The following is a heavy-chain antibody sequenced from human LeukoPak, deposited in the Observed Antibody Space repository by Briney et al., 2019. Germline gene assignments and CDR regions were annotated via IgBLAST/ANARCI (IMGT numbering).Heavy chain of an antibody. Sequence: PGGSLRLSCAASGFTVSSNYMNWVRQAPGKGLEWVSSISPDSAFIPQADSVKGRFTISRDNAKNSLYLQMESLRVEDTAVYYCANFQTVGVKPFEHWGQGTLVTVSS. V-gene: IGHV3-21*01. D-gene: IGHD1-26*01. CDR3: ANFQTVGVKPFEH. CDR1: GFTVSSNY. J-gene: IGHJ5*02. CDR2: ISPDSAFI.